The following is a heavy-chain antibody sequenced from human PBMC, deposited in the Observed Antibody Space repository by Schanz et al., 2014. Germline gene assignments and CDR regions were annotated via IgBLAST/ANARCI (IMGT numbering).Heavy chain of an antibody. V-gene: IGHV1-69*04. D-gene: IGHD3-10*01. J-gene: IGHJ4*02. Sequence: QVQLVQSGAEVKKPGSPVKVSCKSSGGTFSSYAISWVRQAPGQGLEWMGMINPSGGSTTYAQKFQGRVTMTRDTSTSTAYMELRSLRSEDTAVYFCTSEAHNHDGLRSYSNVWGQGTLVTVTS. CDR3: TSEAHNHDGLRSYSNV. CDR1: GGTFSSYA. CDR2: INPSGGST.